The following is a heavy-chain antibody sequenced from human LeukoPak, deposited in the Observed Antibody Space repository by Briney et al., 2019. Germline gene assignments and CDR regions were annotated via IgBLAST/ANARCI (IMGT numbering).Heavy chain of an antibody. Sequence: SQTLSLTCTVSGGSIISGGYLWSWIRQHPGKGLEWIWYIYYSGSTHYNSSLESRVTISVDTSKKQFSLKLSSVTAADTAVYYCAAFDSATYDAFDIWGQGTMVTVSS. J-gene: IGHJ3*02. CDR1: GGSIISGGYL. CDR3: AAFDSATYDAFDI. V-gene: IGHV4-31*03. CDR2: IYYSGST. D-gene: IGHD3-22*01.